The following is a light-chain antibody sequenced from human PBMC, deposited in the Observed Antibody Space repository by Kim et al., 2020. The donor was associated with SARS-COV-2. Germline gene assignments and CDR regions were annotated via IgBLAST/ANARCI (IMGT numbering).Light chain of an antibody. Sequence: ASVGYRVTITCRASQDISSWLGWYQQKPGKAPKVLIYEASNLQSGVPSRFSGSGSGTDFTLTINSLQPEDFATYYCQQTHSFPLTFGGGTKVDIK. J-gene: IGKJ4*01. V-gene: IGKV1D-12*01. CDR3: QQTHSFPLT. CDR2: EAS. CDR1: QDISSW.